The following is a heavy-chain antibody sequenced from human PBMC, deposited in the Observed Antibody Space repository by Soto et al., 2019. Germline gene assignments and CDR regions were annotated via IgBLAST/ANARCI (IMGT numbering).Heavy chain of an antibody. D-gene: IGHD2-2*02. CDR1: GFTFSSYA. CDR3: ARGSKDQPLLYGGPSGYLDY. J-gene: IGHJ4*02. CDR2: ISYDGSNK. V-gene: IGHV3-30-3*01. Sequence: QSGGSLRLSCAASGFTFSSYAMHWVRQAPGKGLEWVAVISYDGSNKYYADSVKGRFTISRDNSKNTLYLQMNSLRAEDTAVYYCARGSKDQPLLYGGPSGYLDYWGQGTLVTVSS.